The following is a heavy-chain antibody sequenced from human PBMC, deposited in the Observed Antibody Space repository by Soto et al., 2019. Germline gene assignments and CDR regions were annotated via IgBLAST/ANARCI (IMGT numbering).Heavy chain of an antibody. D-gene: IGHD3-22*01. V-gene: IGHV3-30*18. CDR3: AKLAAHKKGYDSSGYYWGVDAFDS. CDR1: GFTFSNYG. Sequence: PGGSLRLSCAASGFTFSNYGMHWVRQAPGKGLEWVAVISYDGSNKYYADSVKGRFTISRDNSKYTLYLQMNSLRAEDTAVYYCAKLAAHKKGYDSSGYYWGVDAFDSWGQGTMVTVSS. J-gene: IGHJ3*02. CDR2: ISYDGSNK.